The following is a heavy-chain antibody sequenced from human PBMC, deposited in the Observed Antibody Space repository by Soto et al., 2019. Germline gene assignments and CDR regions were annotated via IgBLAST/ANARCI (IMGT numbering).Heavy chain of an antibody. D-gene: IGHD5-18*01. CDR2: IYYNGNT. CDR1: GGSISSDY. V-gene: IGHV4-59*01. Sequence: PSETLSLTCTVSGGSISSDYWTWIRQPPGERLEWIGYIYYNGNTNYNSSLKSRVTISIDTSKNQFSPKLNSVTAADTAVYFCARLAYTSGFTFDYWGRGTLVTVSS. J-gene: IGHJ4*02. CDR3: ARLAYTSGFTFDY.